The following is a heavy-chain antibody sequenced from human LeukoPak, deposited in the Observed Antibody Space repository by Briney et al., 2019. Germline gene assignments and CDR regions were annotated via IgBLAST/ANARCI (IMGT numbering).Heavy chain of an antibody. CDR3: ATTGATSPSNANWFNIDN. CDR2: VYYSGGT. J-gene: IGHJ4*02. CDR1: GASVSSHY. Sequence: PSETLSLTCTVSGASVSSHYCNWVRQSPGKGLEWIGYVYYSGGTNYNPSLKSPVTISVDTSKNQFSLKLTSVTAEDTAVYYCATTGATSPSNANWFNIDNWGQGTLVTVSS. V-gene: IGHV4-59*08. D-gene: IGHD1-1*01.